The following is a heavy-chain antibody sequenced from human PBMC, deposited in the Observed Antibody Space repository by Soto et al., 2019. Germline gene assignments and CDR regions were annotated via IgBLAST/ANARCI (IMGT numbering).Heavy chain of an antibody. CDR2: ISSSGNTI. CDR1: GFTFSSYS. CDR3: ARDSYCGSTSCYNGYNWFDP. V-gene: IGHV3-48*02. Sequence: EVQLVESGGGLVQPGGSLRLSCAASGFTFSSYSMNWVRQAPGKGLEWVSYISSSGNTIYYADSVKGRFTVSRDNAKNSLYRTMNSLRDEDTAVYYCARDSYCGSTSCYNGYNWFDPWGQGTLVTVSS. J-gene: IGHJ5*02. D-gene: IGHD2-2*02.